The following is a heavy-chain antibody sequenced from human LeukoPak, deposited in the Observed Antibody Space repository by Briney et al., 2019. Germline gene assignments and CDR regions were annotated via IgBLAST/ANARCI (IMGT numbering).Heavy chain of an antibody. CDR3: ARDSGTTGEVKFDP. D-gene: IGHD3-10*01. CDR1: GGSISSYY. J-gene: IGHJ5*02. V-gene: IGHV4-4*07. Sequence: SETLSLTCTVSGGSISSYYWSWIRQPAGKGLEWIGRIYSSGGTDYNPSLKSRVIMSVDTSKNHLSLKLTSVTAADTAVYYCARDSGTTGEVKFDPWGQGILVTVSS. CDR2: IYSSGGT.